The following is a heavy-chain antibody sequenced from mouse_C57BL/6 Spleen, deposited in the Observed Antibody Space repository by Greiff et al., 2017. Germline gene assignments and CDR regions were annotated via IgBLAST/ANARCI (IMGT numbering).Heavy chain of an antibody. CDR1: GYTFTDYE. CDR2: IDPETGGT. CDR3: TRDGRDYFDY. D-gene: IGHD2-3*01. Sequence: VQLQQSGAELVRPGASVTLSCTASGYTFTDYEMHWVKQTPVHGLEWIGAIDPETGGTAYNQKFKGKAILTADKSSSTAYMELRSLTSEDSAVYYCTRDGRDYFDYWGQGTTLTVSS. J-gene: IGHJ2*01. V-gene: IGHV1-15*01.